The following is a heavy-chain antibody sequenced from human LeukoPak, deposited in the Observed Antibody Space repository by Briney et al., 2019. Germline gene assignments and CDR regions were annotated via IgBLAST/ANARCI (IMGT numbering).Heavy chain of an antibody. V-gene: IGHV3-48*01. CDR2: ISTSDLST. CDR3: ARDPTPTQLWFRGTFDY. D-gene: IGHD5-18*01. Sequence: GGSLRLSCAASGFAFGDYSMNWVRQAPGKGLEWVSYISTSDLSTYYADSVKGRFTISRDNAKNSLYLQTNGLRAEDTAVYYCARDPTPTQLWFRGTFDYWGQGALVTVSS. J-gene: IGHJ4*02. CDR1: GFAFGDYS.